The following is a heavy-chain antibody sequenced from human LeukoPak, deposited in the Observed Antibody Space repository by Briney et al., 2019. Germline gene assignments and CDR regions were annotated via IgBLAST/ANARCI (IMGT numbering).Heavy chain of an antibody. Sequence: ASVKVSCKASGYTFTTYGISWVRQAPGQGLEWMGWINPNSGGTNYAQKFQGRVTMTWDTSISTAYMELSRLRSDDTAVYYCARTVASPAWEQLFFQHWGQGTLVTVSS. V-gene: IGHV1-2*02. CDR3: ARTVASPAWEQLFFQH. D-gene: IGHD1-26*01. J-gene: IGHJ1*01. CDR2: INPNSGGT. CDR1: GYTFTTYG.